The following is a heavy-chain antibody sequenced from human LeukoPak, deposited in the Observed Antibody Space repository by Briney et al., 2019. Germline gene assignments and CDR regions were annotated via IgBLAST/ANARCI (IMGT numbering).Heavy chain of an antibody. J-gene: IGHJ4*02. CDR2: IWYDGSNT. V-gene: IGHV3-33*06. CDR3: AKGSYYDSSGSFYFDY. Sequence: GGSLRLTCAASGFTFRSYGMHWVRQAPGKGLEWVAGIWYDGSNTFYGDSVKGRFTISRDNSKNTLYVQVNSLGTEDTAAYYCAKGSYYDSSGSFYFDYWGQGTLVTVSS. D-gene: IGHD3-22*01. CDR1: GFTFRSYG.